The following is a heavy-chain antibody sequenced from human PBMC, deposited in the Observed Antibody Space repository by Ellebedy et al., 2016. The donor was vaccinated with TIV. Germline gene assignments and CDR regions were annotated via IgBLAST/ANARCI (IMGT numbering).Heavy chain of an antibody. CDR3: ARGGLTGYYGGSFDY. CDR1: GYTFPSYA. V-gene: IGHV1-3*01. D-gene: IGHD3-9*01. J-gene: IGHJ4*02. Sequence: ASVKVSCXASGYTFPSYATHWVRQAPGQRLEWMGWINAGNGNTKYSQKFQGRVTITRDTSASTAYMELSSLRSEDTAVYYCARGGLTGYYGGSFDYWGQGTLVTVSS. CDR2: INAGNGNT.